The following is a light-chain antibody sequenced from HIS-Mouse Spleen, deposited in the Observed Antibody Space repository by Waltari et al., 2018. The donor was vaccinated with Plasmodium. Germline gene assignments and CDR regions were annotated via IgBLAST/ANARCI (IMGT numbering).Light chain of an antibody. Sequence: TGITQSPGTLAVSTRGSATLPCRASQSVSSNLAWYQQKPGQAPRLLIYGASTRATGIPARFSGSGSGTEFTLTISSLQSEDFAVYYCQQYNNWSFTFGPGTKVDIK. CDR1: QSVSSN. J-gene: IGKJ3*01. CDR3: QQYNNWSFT. CDR2: GAS. V-gene: IGKV3-15*01.